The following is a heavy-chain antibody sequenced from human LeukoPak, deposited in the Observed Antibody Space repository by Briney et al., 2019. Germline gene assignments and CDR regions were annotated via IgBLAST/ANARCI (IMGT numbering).Heavy chain of an antibody. V-gene: IGHV3-21*01. Sequence: GGSLRLSCAACGFTFSSYSMNWVRQAPGKGLEWVSSISSSSTYIYYADSVKGRFTISRDNAKNSLYLQMNSLRAEDTAVYYCARAPGSLFPHWGQGTLVTVSS. CDR2: ISSSSTYI. D-gene: IGHD3-10*02. CDR1: GFTFSSYS. CDR3: ARAPGSLFPH. J-gene: IGHJ4*02.